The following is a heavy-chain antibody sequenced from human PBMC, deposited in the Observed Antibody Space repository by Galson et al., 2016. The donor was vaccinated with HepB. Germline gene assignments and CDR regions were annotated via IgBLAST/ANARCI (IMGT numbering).Heavy chain of an antibody. Sequence: SVKVSCKASGYTFTTYHMHWVRQAPGQRLEWMGWTNNANGNTEYSQSFQGRVTFTRDTSASTAYMELSSLRSEDTAVYYCARDGGSGWSRLWWGQGTLVAVSS. CDR3: ARDGGSGWSRLW. V-gene: IGHV1-3*04. D-gene: IGHD6-19*01. CDR1: GYTFTTYH. J-gene: IGHJ4*02. CDR2: TNNANGNT.